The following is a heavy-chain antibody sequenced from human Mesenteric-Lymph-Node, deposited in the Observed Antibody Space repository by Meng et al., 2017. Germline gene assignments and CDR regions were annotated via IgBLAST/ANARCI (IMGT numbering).Heavy chain of an antibody. J-gene: IGHJ2*01. CDR2: IYYSGST. D-gene: IGHD2-21*02. CDR3: ARVVAGHMVVVTDISYWYFDL. V-gene: IGHV4-59*01. CDR1: GGSISSYY. Sequence: SETLSLTCTVSGGSISSYYWSWIRQPPEKGLEWIGYIYYSGSTNYNPSLKSRLTITVDTSKNQISLRLSYVTAADTAVYYCARVVAGHMVVVTDISYWYFDLWGRGTLVTVSS.